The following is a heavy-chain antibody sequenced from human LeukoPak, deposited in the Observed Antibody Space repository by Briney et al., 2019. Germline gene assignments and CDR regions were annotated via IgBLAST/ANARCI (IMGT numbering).Heavy chain of an antibody. D-gene: IGHD2-15*01. CDR1: GGSFSGYY. J-gene: IGHJ4*02. V-gene: IGHV4-34*01. CDR2: INHSGST. CDR3: ARHQVAGHLDY. Sequence: SETLSLTCAVYGGSFSGYYWSWIRQPPGKGLEWIGEINHSGSTNYNPSLKSRVTISVDTSKNQFSLKLSFVTAADTAVYYCARHQVAGHLDYWGQGTLVTVSS.